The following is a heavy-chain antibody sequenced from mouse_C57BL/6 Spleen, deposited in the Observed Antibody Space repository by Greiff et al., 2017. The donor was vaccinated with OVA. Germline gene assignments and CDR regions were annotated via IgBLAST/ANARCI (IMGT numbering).Heavy chain of an antibody. CDR1: GYTFTSYW. D-gene: IGHD1-1*01. CDR3: ERVTTVVDRSYWYFDV. Sequence: QVQLQQPGAELVKPGASVKLSCKASGYTFTSYWMHWVKQRPGQGLEWIGMIHPNSGSTNYNEKFKSKATLTVDKSSSTAYMQLRSLTSEDSAVYYSERVTTVVDRSYWYFDVWGTGTTVTVSS. J-gene: IGHJ1*03. CDR2: IHPNSGST. V-gene: IGHV1-64*01.